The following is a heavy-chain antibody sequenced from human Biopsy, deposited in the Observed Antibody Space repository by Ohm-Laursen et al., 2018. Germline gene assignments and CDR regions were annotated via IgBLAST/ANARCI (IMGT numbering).Heavy chain of an antibody. J-gene: IGHJ1*01. CDR1: GYAFTGQY. D-gene: IGHD2-15*01. Sequence: ASVKVSCKASGYAFTGQYLHWVRQVPGQGLEWVGWINPHSGTTKFAQDFQGRVTMTRDTSITTAYMELRRLRSDDTAVYYCAKGQDLRGGAEYFQHWGQGALVTVSS. CDR3: AKGQDLRGGAEYFQH. V-gene: IGHV1-2*02. CDR2: INPHSGTT.